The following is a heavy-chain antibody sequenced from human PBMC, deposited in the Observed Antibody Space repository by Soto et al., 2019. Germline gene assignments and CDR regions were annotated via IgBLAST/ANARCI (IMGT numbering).Heavy chain of an antibody. CDR1: GYTFNSYG. CDR2: ISAYNGNT. V-gene: IGHV1-18*01. Sequence: ASVKVSCKSSGYTFNSYGISWVRQAPGQGLEWMGWISAYNGNTNYAQKLQGRVTMTTDTSTSTAYMELRSLRSDDTAVYYCATTLDYYGSGGYENLIFDYWGQGTLVTVSS. J-gene: IGHJ4*02. CDR3: ATTLDYYGSGGYENLIFDY. D-gene: IGHD3-10*01.